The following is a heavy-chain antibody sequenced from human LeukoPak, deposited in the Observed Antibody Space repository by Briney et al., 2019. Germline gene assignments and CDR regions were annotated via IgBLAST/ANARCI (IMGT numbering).Heavy chain of an antibody. CDR3: ARDGPAYTSRWYDYYYGLDV. J-gene: IGHJ6*02. V-gene: IGHV4-59*01. CDR1: GGSISSYY. D-gene: IGHD2-2*01. Sequence: SETLSLTCTVSGGSISSYYWSWIRQPPGKGLEWIGYIYYSGSTNYNPSLKSRVTISVDTSKNQFSLKLTSVTSADTAVYYCARDGPAYTSRWYDYYYGLDVWGQGTTVTVSS. CDR2: IYYSGST.